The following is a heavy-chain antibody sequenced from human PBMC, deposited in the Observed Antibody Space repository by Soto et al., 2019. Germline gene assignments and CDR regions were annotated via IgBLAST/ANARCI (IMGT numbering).Heavy chain of an antibody. V-gene: IGHV4-39*01. D-gene: IGHD1-1*01. CDR1: GGSVSSSSFY. J-gene: IGHJ4*02. CDR2: ISYGGST. Sequence: SETLSLTCTVSGGSVSSSSFYWGWVRQPPGKGLEWIGSISYGGSTCYIPSLKSRVTMSADTSTNQLSLNLNSVTAADTALYFCARHRRETGTYAQPLDSWGQGTLVTVSS. CDR3: ARHRRETGTYAQPLDS.